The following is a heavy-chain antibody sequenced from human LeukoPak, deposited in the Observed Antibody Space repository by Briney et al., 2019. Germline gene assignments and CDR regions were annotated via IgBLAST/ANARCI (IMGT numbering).Heavy chain of an antibody. CDR2: ISSSSSYI. D-gene: IGHD2-15*01. J-gene: IGHJ6*03. CDR1: GFTFSSYS. V-gene: IGHV3-21*01. Sequence: GGSLRLSCAASGFTFSSYSMNWVRQAPGKGLEWVSSISSSSSYIYYADSVKGRFTISRDNAKNSLYLQMNSLRAEDTAVYYCARGRGVCSGGTCPVYLDVWGKGTTVTVSS. CDR3: ARGRGVCSGGTCPVYLDV.